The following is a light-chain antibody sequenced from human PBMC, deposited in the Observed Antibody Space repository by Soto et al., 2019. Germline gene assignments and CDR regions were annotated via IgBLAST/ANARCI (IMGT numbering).Light chain of an antibody. V-gene: IGKV3-15*01. CDR3: QHYNNLPLT. CDR2: GAS. Sequence: EIVLTQSPATLSVSPGERATLSCRASQSVSSNLAWYQQKPGQAPRLLIYGASSRAPGIPARFSGSGSGTEVTLTISSLQSEEFAVYYCQHYNNLPLTFGGGAKVEIK. J-gene: IGKJ4*01. CDR1: QSVSSN.